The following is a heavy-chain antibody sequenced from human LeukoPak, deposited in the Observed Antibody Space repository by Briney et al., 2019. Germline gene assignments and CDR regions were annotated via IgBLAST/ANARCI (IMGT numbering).Heavy chain of an antibody. J-gene: IGHJ4*02. V-gene: IGHV3-23*01. CDR2: VSGSGDNT. CDR3: AKAGEGYSSSWFWEDS. D-gene: IGHD6-13*01. Sequence: SGGSLRLSRAASGFTFSSYGMIWVRQAPGKGLEWVSGVSGSGDNTYYADSVKGRFTISRDNSKNTLYLQMNSLRAEDTAIYYCAKAGEGYSSSWFWEDSWGQGTLVTVSS. CDR1: GFTFSSYG.